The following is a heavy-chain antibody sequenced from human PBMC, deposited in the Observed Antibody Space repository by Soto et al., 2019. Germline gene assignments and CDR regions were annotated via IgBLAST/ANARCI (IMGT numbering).Heavy chain of an antibody. Sequence: SVKVSCKASGGTFSSYAISWVRQAPGQGLEWMGGIIPIFGTANYAQKFQGRVTITADESTSTAYMELSSLRSEDTAVYYCAREPDCISTSFYTYWGQGSLVTGSS. CDR1: GGTFSSYA. J-gene: IGHJ4*02. CDR3: AREPDCISTSFYTY. CDR2: IIPIFGTA. V-gene: IGHV1-69*13. D-gene: IGHD2-2*01.